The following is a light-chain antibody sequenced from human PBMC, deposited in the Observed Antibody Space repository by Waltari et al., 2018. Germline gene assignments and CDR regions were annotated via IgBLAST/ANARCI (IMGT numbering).Light chain of an antibody. CDR1: ESLDRNY. CDR3: QQYGTSPS. V-gene: IGKV3-20*01. CDR2: GAS. J-gene: IGKJ4*01. Sequence: EIVLTQSPGSLSLSPGETATLSCRASESLDRNYLAWYQQKVGQAPRLLVYGASSRATCIPERFSGSGSGTDFTLTISRLEPEDFAVYHCQQYGTSPSFGGGTRVEIK.